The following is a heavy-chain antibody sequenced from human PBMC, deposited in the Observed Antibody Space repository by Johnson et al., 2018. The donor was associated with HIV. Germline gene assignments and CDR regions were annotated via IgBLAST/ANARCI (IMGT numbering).Heavy chain of an antibody. CDR2: IYSGGST. J-gene: IGHJ3*02. V-gene: IGHV3-NL1*01. Sequence: QVQLVESGGGVVQPGRSLRLSCAASGFTFDDYAMHWVRQAPGKGLEWVSLIYSGGSTYYADSVKGRFTISRDNSKNTLYLQMNSLRAEDTAVYYCAKDLRVYTCDAFDIWGQGTMVTVSS. CDR1: GFTFDDYA. D-gene: IGHD5/OR15-5a*01. CDR3: AKDLRVYTCDAFDI.